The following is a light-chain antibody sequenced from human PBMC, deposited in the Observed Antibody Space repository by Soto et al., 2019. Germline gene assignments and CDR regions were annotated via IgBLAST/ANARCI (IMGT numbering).Light chain of an antibody. V-gene: IGKV1-5*01. CDR3: QQYNSYPVT. J-gene: IGKJ4*01. Sequence: DIPMTQSPSTLSAYEGDRVTITCRASQSISSWLAWYQQRPGRAPEVLIYDASSLESGVPSRFSGSGSGTEFTLTISSLQPDDFATYYCQQYNSYPVTFGGGTKV. CDR2: DAS. CDR1: QSISSW.